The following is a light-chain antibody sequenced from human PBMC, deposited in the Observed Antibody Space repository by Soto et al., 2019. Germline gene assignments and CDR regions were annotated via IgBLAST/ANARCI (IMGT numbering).Light chain of an antibody. Sequence: EIVLTQSPATLSLSPGERATLSCRASQSISSFLAWYQQKPGQAPRLLIYDASNRATGIPARFSGSGSGTDFTLTISSLEPKDSAVYYCQQRSNRPLTFGPGTKVDI. CDR1: QSISSF. J-gene: IGKJ3*01. CDR3: QQRSNRPLT. V-gene: IGKV3-11*01. CDR2: DAS.